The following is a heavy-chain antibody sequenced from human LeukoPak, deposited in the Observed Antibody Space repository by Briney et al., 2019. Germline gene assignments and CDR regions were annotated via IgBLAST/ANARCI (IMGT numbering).Heavy chain of an antibody. CDR1: GYTFTGDY. Sequence: ASVKVSCKASGYTFTGDYMHWVRQAPGQGLELMGCINLNSGGTNYAQKFQGRVTMTRDTSISTAYMELSRLRSDDTAVYYCARDGNSNHFDYWGQGTLVTVSS. CDR2: INLNSGGT. D-gene: IGHD4-23*01. J-gene: IGHJ4*02. V-gene: IGHV1-2*02. CDR3: ARDGNSNHFDY.